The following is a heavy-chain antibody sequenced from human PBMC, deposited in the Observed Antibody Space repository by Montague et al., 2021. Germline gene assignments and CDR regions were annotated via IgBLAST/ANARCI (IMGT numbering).Heavy chain of an antibody. CDR1: GASISDYY. CDR3: AVTNPYYYCGMDV. D-gene: IGHD1-14*01. CDR2: IYYSRRT. Sequence: SETLSLTCSVSGASISDYYWSWIRQPPGKGLEWIGYIYYSRRTNFNPSLKSRVTISVDTSKNQFSLELSSVTAADTAFYYCAVTNPYYYCGMDVWGQGTTVTVSS. V-gene: IGHV4-59*01. J-gene: IGHJ6*02.